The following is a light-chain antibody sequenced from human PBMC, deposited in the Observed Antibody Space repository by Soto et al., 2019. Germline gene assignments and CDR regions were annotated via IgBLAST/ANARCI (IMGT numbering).Light chain of an antibody. Sequence: DIQMTQSPSSLSASVGDRVTITCRASQSISSYLNWYQQKPGKAPKLLIYAASSLQSGVPSRFSGSGSGTDFTLTISILQPEDFATYYCQQSYSTLLITFGPGTKVDIK. CDR2: AAS. CDR1: QSISSY. CDR3: QQSYSTLLIT. V-gene: IGKV1-39*01. J-gene: IGKJ3*01.